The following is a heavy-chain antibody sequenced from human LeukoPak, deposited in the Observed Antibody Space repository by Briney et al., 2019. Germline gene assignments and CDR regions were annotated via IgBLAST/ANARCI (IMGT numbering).Heavy chain of an antibody. Sequence: PSQTLSLACTVSGYAIISGGFSWNWIRQPPGKGLEWIGCIYDRGPAHYNPSLKSRFTISVDRPKNQFFLNVTSLTAADTAVYYCARSRQASGLFSSWGQGTLVVVSS. J-gene: IGHJ5*02. V-gene: IGHV4-30-2*01. CDR1: GYAIISGGFS. CDR2: IYDRGPA. CDR3: ARSRQASGLFSS. D-gene: IGHD3-10*01.